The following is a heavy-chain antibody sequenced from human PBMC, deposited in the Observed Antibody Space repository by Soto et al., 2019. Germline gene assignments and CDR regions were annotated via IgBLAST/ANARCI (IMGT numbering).Heavy chain of an antibody. Sequence: QVQVVQSGAEVKKAGSSVKVSCQASGGSFRRYAISWVRQAPGQGLEWMGGILPIFGSPSHAQKFRGRVTITADESTSTAYLELTSLTSEDTAMYYCVFGDCTTTSCSYYFYGLDVWGQGTTVTVS. D-gene: IGHD2-2*01. J-gene: IGHJ6*02. CDR2: ILPIFGSP. V-gene: IGHV1-69*01. CDR3: VFGDCTTTSCSYYFYGLDV. CDR1: GGSFRRYA.